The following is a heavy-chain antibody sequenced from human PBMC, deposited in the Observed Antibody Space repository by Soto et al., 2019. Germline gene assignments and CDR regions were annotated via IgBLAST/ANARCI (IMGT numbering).Heavy chain of an antibody. Sequence: GGSLRLSCAASGFTFSSYGMHWVRQAPGKGLEWVAVISYDGSNKYYADSVKGRFTISRDNSKNTLYLQMNSLRAEDTAVYYCARDRLSPYDLLAGYRFYGMDVWGRGTTVTVSS. D-gene: IGHD3-9*01. CDR1: GFTFSSYG. V-gene: IGHV3-30*03. CDR2: ISYDGSNK. J-gene: IGHJ6*02. CDR3: ARDRLSPYDLLAGYRFYGMDV.